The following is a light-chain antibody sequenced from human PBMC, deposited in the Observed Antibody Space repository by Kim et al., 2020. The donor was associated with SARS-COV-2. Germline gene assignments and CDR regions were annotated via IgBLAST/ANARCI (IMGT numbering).Light chain of an antibody. CDR3: NSRDSSGNHFV. CDR1: SLRNYY. J-gene: IGLJ2*01. CDR2: GKN. Sequence: SSELTQDPAVSVALGQTIRITCQGDSLRNYYASWYQQKPGQAPVLVIYGKNNRPSGIPDRFSGSISGTPASLTITGAQAEDEADYYCNSRDSSGNHFVFGGGTKVTVL. V-gene: IGLV3-19*01.